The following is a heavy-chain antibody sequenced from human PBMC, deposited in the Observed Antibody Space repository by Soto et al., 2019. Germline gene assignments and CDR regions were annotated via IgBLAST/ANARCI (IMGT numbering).Heavy chain of an antibody. CDR2: IYYSGST. J-gene: IGHJ4*02. V-gene: IGHV4-61*01. D-gene: IGHD2-15*01. CDR1: GGSVSSASFS. CDR3: ARHLAGGYFDY. Sequence: SGTLYLTCTVSGGSVSSASFSWSWIRQPPGKGLEWIGYIYYSGSTNYNPSLKSRVTISVDTFKNQFSLKLSSVTAADTAVYYCARHLAGGYFDYWGQGTLVTVSS.